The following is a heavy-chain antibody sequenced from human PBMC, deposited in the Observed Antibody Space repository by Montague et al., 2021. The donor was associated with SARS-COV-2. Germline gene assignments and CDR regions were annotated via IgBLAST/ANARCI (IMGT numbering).Heavy chain of an antibody. CDR2: ISVSGDRI. Sequence: SLRLSCAASGFTFSIYAMAWVRQAPGKGLEYISYISVSGDRITHPDNFKNMLFLQMNSLRAEDTALYYCAKKVFGDLESWGQGTLVTVSS. D-gene: IGHD4-17*01. J-gene: IGHJ4*02. CDR3: AKKVFGDLES. V-gene: IGHV3-23*01. CDR1: GFTFSIYA.